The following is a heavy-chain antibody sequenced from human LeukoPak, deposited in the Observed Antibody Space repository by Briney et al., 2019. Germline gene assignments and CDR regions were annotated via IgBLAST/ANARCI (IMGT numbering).Heavy chain of an antibody. V-gene: IGHV3-30*02. D-gene: IGHD6-6*01. CDR1: GFTFSDYG. CDR2: VRYDGNTK. CDR3: AKEMADRREAFDY. J-gene: IGHJ4*02. Sequence: GGSLRLSCAASGFTFSDYGIHWVRQAPGKGLEWVAFVRYDGNTKYYADSVKGRFTISRDNSRKTLYLQMNSLRADDTAVYYCAKEMADRREAFDYWDQGTLATVSS.